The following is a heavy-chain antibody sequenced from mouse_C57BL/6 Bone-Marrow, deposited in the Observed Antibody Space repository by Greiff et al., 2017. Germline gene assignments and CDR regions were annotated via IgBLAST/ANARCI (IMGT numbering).Heavy chain of an antibody. J-gene: IGHJ1*03. CDR2: SYPRDGST. Sequence: QVKLQQSGPELVKPGASVKLSCKASGYTFTSYDINWVKPRPGQGLEWIGWSYPRDGSTTYNEKFKGKATLIVDTSSSTAYMVLHSLTSEDAAVYFGARVNNWYGWYFDVWGTGTTVTVSS. CDR3: ARVNNWYGWYFDV. D-gene: IGHD4-1*01. V-gene: IGHV1-85*01. CDR1: GYTFTSYD.